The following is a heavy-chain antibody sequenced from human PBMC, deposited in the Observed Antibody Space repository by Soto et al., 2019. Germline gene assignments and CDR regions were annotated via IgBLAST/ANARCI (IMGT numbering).Heavy chain of an antibody. CDR3: AKAPRGGVIIITTSAHIDY. J-gene: IGHJ4*02. V-gene: IGHV1-46*01. Sequence: ASVKVSCKASGYTFTDYYIHWVRQAPGQGLEWMGIINPDGGSTRYAQKFQGRVTMTRDTSTSTVYMELSSLRSEDTAVYYCAKAPRGGVIIITTSAHIDYWGQGTLVTVSS. CDR1: GYTFTDYY. CDR2: INPDGGST. D-gene: IGHD3-3*01.